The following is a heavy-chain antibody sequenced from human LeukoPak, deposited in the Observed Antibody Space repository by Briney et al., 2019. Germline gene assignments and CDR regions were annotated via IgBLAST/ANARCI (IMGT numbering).Heavy chain of an antibody. D-gene: IGHD2-15*01. CDR2: IWYDGSNK. CDR1: GFTFSSYG. Sequence: GRSLRLSCAASGFTFSSYGMHWVRQAPGKGLEWVAVIWYDGSNKYYADSVKGRFTISRDNSKNTLYLQMNSLRAEDTAVYYCAKAPYCSGGSCYYYYYMDVRGKGTTVTVSS. CDR3: AKAPYCSGGSCYYYYYMDV. V-gene: IGHV3-33*06. J-gene: IGHJ6*03.